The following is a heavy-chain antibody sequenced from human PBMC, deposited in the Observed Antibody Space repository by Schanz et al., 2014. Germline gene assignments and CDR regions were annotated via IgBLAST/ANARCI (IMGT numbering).Heavy chain of an antibody. Sequence: QVQVVQSGAEVKKPGASVKVSCKASGYSFISHAIHWVRQAPGQGLEWMGWISTSNGNTNYIQKLQGRVTITADKSTFTAYMDVSSLRSEDTAVYYCASSGAGYSSSWDFDYWGQGTLVTVSS. CDR2: ISTSNGNT. CDR1: GYSFISHA. CDR3: ASSGAGYSSSWDFDY. D-gene: IGHD6-13*01. J-gene: IGHJ4*02. V-gene: IGHV1-3*04.